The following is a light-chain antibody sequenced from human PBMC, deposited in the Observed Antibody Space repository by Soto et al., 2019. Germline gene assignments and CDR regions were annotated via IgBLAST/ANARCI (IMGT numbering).Light chain of an antibody. CDR3: SSYTSSNTLV. CDR1: SSDVGAYNY. Sequence: QSVLTQPASVSGSPGQSITISCTGTSSDVGAYNYVSWYQQHPGKAPKLMIFEVSARPSGVSNRFSGSKSGNTASLTISGLQAEDEADYYCSSYTSSNTLVFGGGTQLTVL. V-gene: IGLV2-14*01. CDR2: EVS. J-gene: IGLJ2*01.